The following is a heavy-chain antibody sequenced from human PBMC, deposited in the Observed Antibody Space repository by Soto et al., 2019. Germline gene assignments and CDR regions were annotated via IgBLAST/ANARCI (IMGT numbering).Heavy chain of an antibody. CDR1: GFTFSSYG. V-gene: IGHV3-33*08. J-gene: IGHJ6*02. D-gene: IGHD6-6*01. Sequence: VQLVESGGGLVQPGGSLRLSCAASGFTFSSYGMHWVRQAPGKGLEWVAVIWYDGSNKYYADSVKGRFTISRDNSKNTLYLQMNSLRAEDTAVYYCAREGGSSSLYYYYGMDVWGQGTTVTVSS. CDR2: IWYDGSNK. CDR3: AREGGSSSLYYYYGMDV.